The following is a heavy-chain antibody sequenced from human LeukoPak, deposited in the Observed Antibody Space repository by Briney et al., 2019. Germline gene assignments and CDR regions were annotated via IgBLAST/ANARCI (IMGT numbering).Heavy chain of an antibody. CDR1: GFTFKSYA. D-gene: IGHD2-21*01. CDR2: IRGSGGGT. CDR3: AKKEGGHSENYFDF. J-gene: IGHJ4*02. V-gene: IGHV3-23*01. Sequence: GGSLRLSCSVSGFTFKSYAMSWVRQAPGRGLEWVSTIRGSGGGTYYADSVKGRFTISRDNTQNTLFLQMNSLTAEDTALYYCAKKEGGHSENYFDFWGPGTLVTVSS.